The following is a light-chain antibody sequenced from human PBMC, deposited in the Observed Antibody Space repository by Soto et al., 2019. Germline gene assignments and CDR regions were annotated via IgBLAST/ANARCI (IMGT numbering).Light chain of an antibody. CDR3: QQSYSSPPT. V-gene: IGKV3-11*01. J-gene: IGKJ1*01. Sequence: IVLTQSPGTLSLSPGERTTLSCRASQSISRYLAWYQQKPGQGPRLLIYGASSLQSGVPSRFSGSRSGPDFTLTISSLQPEDFATYYCQQSYSSPPTFGHGTKVDIK. CDR1: QSISRY. CDR2: GAS.